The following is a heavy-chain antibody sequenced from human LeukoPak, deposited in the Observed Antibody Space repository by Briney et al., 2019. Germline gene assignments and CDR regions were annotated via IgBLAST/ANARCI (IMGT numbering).Heavy chain of an antibody. V-gene: IGHV3-33*01. CDR3: ATNVKATAGIDTGSYYYNGMDV. CDR1: GFSFYTYG. CDR2: IWNDGSNK. J-gene: IGHJ6*02. D-gene: IGHD6-13*01. Sequence: GTSLRLSCAVSGFSFYTYGIHWVRHAPGKGLEWVAVIWNDGSNKYYADSVKGRFTISRDNSKNTLYLQMNSLRTEDTAVYFCATNVKATAGIDTGSYYYNGMDVWGQGTTVTVSS.